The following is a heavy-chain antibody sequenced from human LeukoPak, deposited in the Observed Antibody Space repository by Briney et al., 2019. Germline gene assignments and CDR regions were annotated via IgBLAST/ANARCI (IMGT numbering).Heavy chain of an antibody. J-gene: IGHJ4*02. V-gene: IGHV4-39*01. CDR1: GGSISSYY. CDR3: ARRDSSGVVPRWDY. CDR2: IYYSGST. D-gene: IGHD6-25*01. Sequence: SETLSLTCTVSGGSISSYYWGWIRQPPGKGLEWIGSIYYSGSTYYNPSLKSRVTISVDTSKNQFSLKLSSVTAADTAVYYCARRDSSGVVPRWDYWGQGTLVTVSS.